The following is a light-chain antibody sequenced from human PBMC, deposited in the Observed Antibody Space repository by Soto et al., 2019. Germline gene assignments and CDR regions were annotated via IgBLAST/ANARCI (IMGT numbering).Light chain of an antibody. V-gene: IGKV3-15*01. J-gene: IGKJ5*01. CDR1: QTIGRN. CDR2: YIS. Sequence: EIVMTQSPGTLSLSPGETATLSCRASQTIGRNYLACYQQKPGQAPRLLIYYISTRAADIPARFSGSGSGTDFTLTISSLQSEDSGVYYCQQHSQWPITFGQGTRLEIK. CDR3: QQHSQWPIT.